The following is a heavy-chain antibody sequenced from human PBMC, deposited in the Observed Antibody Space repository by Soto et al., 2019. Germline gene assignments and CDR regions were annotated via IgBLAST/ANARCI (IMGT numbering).Heavy chain of an antibody. CDR1: GGSFSGYY. D-gene: IGHD3-16*01. V-gene: IGHV4-34*01. Sequence: PSETLSLTCAVYGGSFSGYYWSWIRQPPGKGLEWIGEINHSGSTNYNPSLKSRVTISVDTSKNQFSLKLSSVTAADTAVYYCARVRTGRGDYFDYWGQGTLVTVSS. CDR3: ARVRTGRGDYFDY. CDR2: INHSGST. J-gene: IGHJ4*02.